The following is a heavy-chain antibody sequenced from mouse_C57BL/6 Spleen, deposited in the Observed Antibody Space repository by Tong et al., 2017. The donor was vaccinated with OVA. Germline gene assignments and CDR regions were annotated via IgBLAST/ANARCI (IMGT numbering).Heavy chain of an antibody. Sequence: VQLQQSGAELMKPGASVKISCKATGYTFSSYWIEWVKQRPGHGLEWIGEILPGSGSTNYNEKFKDKATFTADTSSNTAYMQLSSLTSEDSAVYYCARGITTGFYYFDYWGQGTTLTVSS. CDR3: ARGITTGFYYFDY. D-gene: IGHD2-4*01. J-gene: IGHJ2*01. V-gene: IGHV1-9*01. CDR1: GYTFSSYW. CDR2: ILPGSGST.